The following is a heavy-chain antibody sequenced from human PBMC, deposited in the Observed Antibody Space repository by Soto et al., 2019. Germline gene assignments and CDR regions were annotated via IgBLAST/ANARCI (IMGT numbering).Heavy chain of an antibody. CDR3: AKAYYSNSWYLNYYYYYMDV. V-gene: IGHV3-23*01. CDR1: GFTFSSYA. J-gene: IGHJ6*03. D-gene: IGHD6-13*01. CDR2: ISGSGGST. Sequence: GGSLRLSCAASGFTFSSYAMSWVRQAPGKGLEWVSAISGSGGSTYYADSVKGRFTISRDNSKNTLYLQMNSLRAEDTAVYYCAKAYYSNSWYLNYYYYYMDVWGKGTTVTVSS.